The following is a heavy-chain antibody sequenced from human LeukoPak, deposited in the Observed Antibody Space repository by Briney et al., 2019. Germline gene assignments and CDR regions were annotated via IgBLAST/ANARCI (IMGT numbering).Heavy chain of an antibody. CDR3: ARQRRYDFWSGYQYNWFDP. J-gene: IGHJ5*02. D-gene: IGHD3-3*01. CDR1: GGSFSGYY. CDR2: INHSGST. V-gene: IGHV4-34*01. Sequence: SETLSLTCAVYGGSFSGYYLSWIRQPPGKGLEWIGEINHSGSTNYNPSLKSRVTISVDTSQNQFSLKLSSVTAADTAVYYCARQRRYDFWSGYQYNWFDPWGQGTLVTVSS.